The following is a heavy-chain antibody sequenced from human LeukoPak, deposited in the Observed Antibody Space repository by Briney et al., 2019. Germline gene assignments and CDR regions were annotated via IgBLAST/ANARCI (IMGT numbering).Heavy chain of an antibody. J-gene: IGHJ3*02. Sequence: PGGSLRLSCAASGFTFSSDWMSWVRQAPGKGLEWVANINQGGSEKYYVDSVKGRFTISRDNAKTSLYLQMNSLRAEDTAVYYCARSSMIVVVDDDAFDIWGQGTMVTVSS. CDR1: GFTFSSDW. D-gene: IGHD3-22*01. CDR3: ARSSMIVVVDDDAFDI. CDR2: INQGGSEK. V-gene: IGHV3-7*01.